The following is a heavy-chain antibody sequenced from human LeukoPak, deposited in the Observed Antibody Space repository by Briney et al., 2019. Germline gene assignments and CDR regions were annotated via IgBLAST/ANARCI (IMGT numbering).Heavy chain of an antibody. CDR1: GFTFSSYG. CDR2: ISYDGSNK. J-gene: IGHJ6*03. CDR3: AKDWTQVGPVYYMDV. D-gene: IGHD3/OR15-3a*01. Sequence: GGSLRLSCAASGFTFSSYGMHWVRQAPGKGLEWVAVISYDGSNKYYADSVKGQFTISRDNSKNTLYLQMNSLRAEDTAVYYCAKDWTQVGPVYYMDVWGKGTTVTVSS. V-gene: IGHV3-30*18.